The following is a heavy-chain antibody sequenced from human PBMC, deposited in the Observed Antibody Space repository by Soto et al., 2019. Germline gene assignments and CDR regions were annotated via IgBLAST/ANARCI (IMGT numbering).Heavy chain of an antibody. CDR2: IVVGSGYT. V-gene: IGHV1-58*01. Sequence: QKQLVQSGPEVKKPGTSVKVSCKASGFSLPNTSFQWLRQARGQRPEWIGWIVVGSGYTNYAQKFQGRVSFSRDKATNSVYLHMNSLTIEDTAIYYCAADLGPLGSSRDHRVLDHWGQGILVIVSS. D-gene: IGHD3-10*01. J-gene: IGHJ1*01. CDR3: AADLGPLGSSRDHRVLDH. CDR1: GFSLPNTS.